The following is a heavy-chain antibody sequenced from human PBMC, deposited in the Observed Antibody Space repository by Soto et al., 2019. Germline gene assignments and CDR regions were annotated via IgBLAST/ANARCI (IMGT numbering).Heavy chain of an antibody. D-gene: IGHD6-13*01. CDR2: IYPGDSDT. CDR3: ARTGRRRSSWYFYWFDP. Sequence: GESLKISCKGSGYSFTSYWIGWVRQMPGKGLEWMGIIYPGDSDTRYSPSFQGQVTISADKSISTAYLQWSSLKASDTAMYYCARTGRRRSSWYFYWFDPWGQGTLVTVSS. J-gene: IGHJ5*02. CDR1: GYSFTSYW. V-gene: IGHV5-51*01.